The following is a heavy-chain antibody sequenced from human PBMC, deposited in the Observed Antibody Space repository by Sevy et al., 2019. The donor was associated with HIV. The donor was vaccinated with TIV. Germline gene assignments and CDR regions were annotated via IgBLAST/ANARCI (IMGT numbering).Heavy chain of an antibody. D-gene: IGHD1-26*01. CDR2: IYYNGHI. CDR3: AGENAWGRGYS. CDR1: GGSITSLY. Sequence: SETLSLTCTVSGGSITSLYWNWIRQPPGKGLEWIANIYYNGHINYNPSLKSRVTSSLNTSKNQFSLMLSSVTAADTAMYYCAGENAWGRGYSWGQGTLVTVSS. J-gene: IGHJ4*02. V-gene: IGHV4-59*08.